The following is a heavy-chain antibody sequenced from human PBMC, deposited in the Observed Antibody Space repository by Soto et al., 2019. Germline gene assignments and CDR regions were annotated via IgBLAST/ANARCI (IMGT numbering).Heavy chain of an antibody. V-gene: IGHV3-7*01. D-gene: IGHD2-2*01. Sequence: PGGSLRLSSAASGFTFSSYWMSWVRQAPGKGLEWVANIKQDGSEKYYVDSVKGRFTISRDNAKNSLYLQMNSLRAEDTAVYYCARDNRYCSSTSCLLHLSRKTGDYYYYYMDVWGKGTTVTVSS. J-gene: IGHJ6*03. CDR2: IKQDGSEK. CDR3: ARDNRYCSSTSCLLHLSRKTGDYYYYYMDV. CDR1: GFTFSSYW.